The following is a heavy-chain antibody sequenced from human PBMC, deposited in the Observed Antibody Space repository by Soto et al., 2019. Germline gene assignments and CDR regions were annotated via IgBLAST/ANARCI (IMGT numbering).Heavy chain of an antibody. J-gene: IGHJ6*02. V-gene: IGHV4-39*01. D-gene: IGHD6-19*01. CDR2: IYYSGST. Sequence: LSLTCTVSGGSISSSSYYWGWIRQPPGKGLEWIGSIYYSGSTYYNPSLKSRVTISVDTSKNQFSLKLSSVTAADTAVYYCARNKQWLGTWYYYYGMDGWGQGTTVTVSS. CDR1: GGSISSSSYY. CDR3: ARNKQWLGTWYYYYGMDG.